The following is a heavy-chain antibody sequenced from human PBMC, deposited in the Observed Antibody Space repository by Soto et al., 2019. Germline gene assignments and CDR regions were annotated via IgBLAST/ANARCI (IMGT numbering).Heavy chain of an antibody. J-gene: IGHJ3*02. V-gene: IGHV1-69*13. CDR2: IIPIFGTA. Sequence: GASVKVSCKASGGTFSSYAISWVRQAPGQGLEWMGGIIPIFGTANYAQKFQGRVTITADESTSTAYMELSSLRSEDTAVYYCARDWVEYYYDSSGYYDAFDIWGQGTMVTVSS. D-gene: IGHD3-22*01. CDR1: GGTFSSYA. CDR3: ARDWVEYYYDSSGYYDAFDI.